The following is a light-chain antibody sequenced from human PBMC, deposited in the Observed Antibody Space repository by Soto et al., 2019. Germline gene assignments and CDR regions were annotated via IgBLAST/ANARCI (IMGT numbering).Light chain of an antibody. CDR1: QSMSTY. CDR2: GAS. V-gene: IGKV1-39*01. CDR3: QQRYTTPLT. Sequence: DIQMTQSPSSLSASVGDRVTITCRARQSMSTYLNWFQQKPGKAPKVLIYGASSLQSGVPSRFRGSGSGTDVTLTISSLQPEDVATYYCQQRYTTPLTFGGGTKVEIK. J-gene: IGKJ4*01.